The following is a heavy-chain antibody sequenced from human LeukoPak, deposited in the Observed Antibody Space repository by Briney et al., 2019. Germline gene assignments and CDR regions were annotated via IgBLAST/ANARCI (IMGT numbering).Heavy chain of an antibody. CDR3: ATSMVRGVRYYYGMDV. CDR2: ISGSGGST. J-gene: IGHJ6*02. D-gene: IGHD3-10*01. Sequence: GGSLRLSCAASGFTFSSYAMSWVRQAPGKGLEWVSAISGSGGSTYYADSVKGRFTISRDNSKNTLYLQMNSLRAKDTAVYYCATSMVRGVRYYYGMDVWGQGTTVTVSS. CDR1: GFTFSSYA. V-gene: IGHV3-23*01.